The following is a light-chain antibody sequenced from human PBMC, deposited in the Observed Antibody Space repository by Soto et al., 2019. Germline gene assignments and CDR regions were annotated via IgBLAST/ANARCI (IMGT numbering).Light chain of an antibody. CDR2: DAS. CDR3: QQYNSYSWT. J-gene: IGKJ1*01. CDR1: QSISSW. Sequence: DIPMTQSPSTLSASVGDRVTITCRASQSISSWLAWYQQKPGKAPKLLIYDASSLESGVPSRFSGSGSGTEFTLTISSLQPDDFATYYCQQYNSYSWTFGQGTKVENK. V-gene: IGKV1-5*01.